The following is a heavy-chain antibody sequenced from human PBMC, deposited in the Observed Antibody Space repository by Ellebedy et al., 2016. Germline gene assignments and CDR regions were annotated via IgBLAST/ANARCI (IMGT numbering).Heavy chain of an antibody. D-gene: IGHD6-25*01. CDR1: GFTVSSNY. CDR3: ARDRLRSNAFDI. CDR2: IYSGGIT. J-gene: IGHJ3*02. Sequence: GGSLRLXXAASGFTVSSNYMSWVRQAPGKGLEWVSVIYSGGITYYADSVKDRFTISSDNSKNTLYLQMNSLRAEDTAVYYCARDRLRSNAFDIWGQGTMVTVSS. V-gene: IGHV3-53*01.